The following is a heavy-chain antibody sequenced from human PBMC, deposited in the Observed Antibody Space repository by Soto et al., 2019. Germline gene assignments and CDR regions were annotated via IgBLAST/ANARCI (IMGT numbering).Heavy chain of an antibody. CDR3: ARGEMLRLLWSFVDYLFDY. V-gene: IGHV1-18*01. D-gene: IGHD3-3*01. J-gene: IGHJ4*02. CDR1: GYTFTSYG. CDR2: ISAYNGNT. Sequence: GASVKVSCKASGYTFTSYGISWVRQAPGQGLEWMGWISAYNGNTNYAQKLQGRVTMTTDTSTSTAYMELRSLRSDDTAVYYCARGEMLRLLWSFVDYLFDYWGQGSLVTGSS.